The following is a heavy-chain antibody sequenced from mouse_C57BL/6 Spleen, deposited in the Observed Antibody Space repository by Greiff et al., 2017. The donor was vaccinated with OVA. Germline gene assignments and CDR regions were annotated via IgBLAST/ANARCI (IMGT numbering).Heavy chain of an antibody. CDR2: IDPSSSYT. Sequence: QFHVKQPGAELVKPGASVQLSCKASGYTFTSYWLPWVQQSPGQGLEWIGDIDPSSSYTNYTPKFNGKATFTVDTSTSTAYRQLSSRTSEDSAVYYCARSYYYGSSQYYFDDWGQGTTLTVSS. J-gene: IGHJ2*01. D-gene: IGHD1-1*01. CDR3: ARSYYYGSSQYYFDD. V-gene: IGHV1-50*01. CDR1: GYTFTSYW.